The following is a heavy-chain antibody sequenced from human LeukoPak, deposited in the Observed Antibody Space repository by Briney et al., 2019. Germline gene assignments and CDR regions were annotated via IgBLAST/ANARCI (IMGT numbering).Heavy chain of an antibody. CDR3: ATGGKWYFDY. CDR1: GGTFSSYA. CDR2: IIPIFGTA. J-gene: IGHJ4*02. D-gene: IGHD2-8*01. V-gene: IGHV1-69*05. Sequence: SVKVSCKASGGTFSSYAISWVRQAPGQGLEWMGGIIPIFGTANYAQKFQGRVTMTTDTSTSTAYMDLRSLRSGDTAVYYCATGGKWYFDYWGQGTLVTVSS.